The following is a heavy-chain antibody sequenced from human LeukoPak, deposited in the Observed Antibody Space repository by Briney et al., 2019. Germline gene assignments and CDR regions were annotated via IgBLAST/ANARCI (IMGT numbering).Heavy chain of an antibody. J-gene: IGHJ5*02. Sequence: ASVKVSCKASGGTFSSYAISWVRQAPGQGLEWMGRIIPIFGTANYAQKFQGRVTITTDESTSTAYMELSSLRSEDTAVYYCARDSMTTQSNWFDPWGQGTLVTVSS. D-gene: IGHD4-17*01. CDR1: GGTFSSYA. CDR3: ARDSMTTQSNWFDP. CDR2: IIPIFGTA. V-gene: IGHV1-69*05.